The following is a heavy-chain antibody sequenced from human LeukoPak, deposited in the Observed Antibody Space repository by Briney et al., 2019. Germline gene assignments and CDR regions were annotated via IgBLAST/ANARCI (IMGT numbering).Heavy chain of an antibody. V-gene: IGHV4-34*01. D-gene: IGHD3-3*01. CDR3: ARGRGRFFSTPGDS. CDR1: GVSFSGYY. Sequence: PWETLSLTCAVYGVSFSGYYWSWIRQPPGKGLEWIGEINHSGSTNYNPSLKSRVTISVDTSKNQFSLQLSYVTAADTAVYYCARGRGRFFSTPGDSWGQGTLVTVSS. CDR2: INHSGST. J-gene: IGHJ4*02.